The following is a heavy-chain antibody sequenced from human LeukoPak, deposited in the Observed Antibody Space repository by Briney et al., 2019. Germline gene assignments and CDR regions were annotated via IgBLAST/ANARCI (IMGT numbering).Heavy chain of an antibody. Sequence: SETLSLTCTVSGGSISSYYWSWIRQPPGKGLEWIGYIYYSGSTNYNPSLKSRVTISVDTSKNQFSLKLSSVTAADTPVYHCARHQHFDWLLSSSYFDYWGQGTLVTVSS. CDR2: IYYSGST. CDR1: GGSISSYY. CDR3: ARHQHFDWLLSSSYFDY. V-gene: IGHV4-59*08. J-gene: IGHJ4*02. D-gene: IGHD3-9*01.